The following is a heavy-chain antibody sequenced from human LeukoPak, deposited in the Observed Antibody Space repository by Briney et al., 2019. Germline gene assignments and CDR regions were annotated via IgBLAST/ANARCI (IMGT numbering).Heavy chain of an antibody. CDR3: AKRGVVIRVILVAFHKEAYYFDS. D-gene: IGHD3-22*01. CDR1: GITLSNYG. CDR2: ISDRGGRT. Sequence: GGSLRLSCAVSGITLSNYGMSWVRQAPGKGLEWVAGISDRGGRTNYADSVKGRFTISRDNPKNTLYLQMNSLGAEDTAVYFCAKRGVVIRVILVAFHKEAYYFDSWGQGALVTVSS. V-gene: IGHV3-23*01. J-gene: IGHJ4*02.